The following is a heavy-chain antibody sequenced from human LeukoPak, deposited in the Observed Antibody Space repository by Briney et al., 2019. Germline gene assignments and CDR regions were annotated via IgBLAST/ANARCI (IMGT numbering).Heavy chain of an antibody. D-gene: IGHD3-22*01. CDR2: IYTSGST. J-gene: IGHJ6*04. Sequence: PSETLSLTCTVSGVSISSYYRSWIRQPAGKGLEWIGRIYTSGSTNYNPSLKSRVTMSVDTSKNQFSLKLSSVTAADTAVYYCARDRYYYDSSGYRRMDVWGKGTTVTISS. CDR3: ARDRYYYDSSGYRRMDV. V-gene: IGHV4-4*07. CDR1: GVSISSYY.